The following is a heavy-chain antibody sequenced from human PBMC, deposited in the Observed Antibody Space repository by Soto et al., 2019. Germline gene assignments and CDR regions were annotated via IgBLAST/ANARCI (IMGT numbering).Heavy chain of an antibody. CDR2: INAANGDT. CDR3: ARDRLYSSGWYTIYYYYYGMDV. D-gene: IGHD6-19*01. J-gene: IGHJ6*02. Sequence: ASLKVSCKASGYTFTSYGIHWVRQAPGQRLEWMGWINAANGDTKYSPKFQGRVTMTTDTSTSTAYMELRSLRSDDTAVYYCARDRLYSSGWYTIYYYYYGMDVWGQGTTVTVSS. CDR1: GYTFTSYG. V-gene: IGHV1-3*01.